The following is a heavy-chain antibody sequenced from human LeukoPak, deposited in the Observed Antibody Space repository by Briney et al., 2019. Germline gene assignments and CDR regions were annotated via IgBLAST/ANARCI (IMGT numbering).Heavy chain of an antibody. V-gene: IGHV3-66*01. CDR2: IYSGGST. CDR3: AKEMATMNAFDI. Sequence: PGGSLRLSCAASGFTVSSNYMSWVRQAPGKGLEWVSVIYSGGSTDYKDSVKDRFIISRDDSKNTLYLQMNSLRAEDTAVYYCAKEMATMNAFDIWGQETMVTVSS. J-gene: IGHJ3*02. D-gene: IGHD5-24*01. CDR1: GFTVSSNY.